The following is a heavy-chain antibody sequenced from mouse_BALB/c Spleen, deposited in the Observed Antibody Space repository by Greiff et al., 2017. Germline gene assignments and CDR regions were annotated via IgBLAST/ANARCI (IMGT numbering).Heavy chain of an antibody. CDR2: ISSGGGST. Sequence: EVHLVESGGGLVKPGGSLKLSCAASGFAFSSYDMSWVRQTPEKRLEWVAYISSGGGSTYYPDTVKGRFTISRDNAKNTLYLQMSSLKSEDTAMYYCARHGGRATFYAMDYWGQGTSVTVSS. V-gene: IGHV5-12-1*01. CDR1: GFAFSSYD. CDR3: ARHGGRATFYAMDY. D-gene: IGHD3-1*01. J-gene: IGHJ4*01.